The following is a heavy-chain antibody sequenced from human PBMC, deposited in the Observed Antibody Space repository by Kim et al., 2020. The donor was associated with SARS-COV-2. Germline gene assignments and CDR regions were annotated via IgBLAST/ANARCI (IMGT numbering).Heavy chain of an antibody. J-gene: IGHJ4*02. CDR2: IYYNGST. Sequence: SETLSLTCTVSGASISGYYWSWIRQPPGKGLEWIGYIYYNGSTNYNTSLTSRVTISVDTSKSQFSLKLRSVTAAATAMDYCSKTLGGYATIRGLSVWGQGTLVTVSS. CDR3: SKTLGGYATIRGLSV. V-gene: IGHV4-59*13. D-gene: IGHD5-12*01. CDR1: GASISGYY.